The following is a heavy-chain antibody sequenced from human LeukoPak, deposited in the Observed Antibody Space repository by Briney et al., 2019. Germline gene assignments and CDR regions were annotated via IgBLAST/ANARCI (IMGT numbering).Heavy chain of an antibody. CDR3: ANDRKLAPFDY. J-gene: IGHJ4*02. D-gene: IGHD6-6*01. CDR2: IQYDGGDP. CDR1: GFTFSTYG. Sequence: PGGSLRLSCEASGFTFSTYGMHWVRQAPGKGLEWVAFIQYDGGDPHYADSVKGRFTISRDNSKNALYLQMNSLRAEDTAVYYCANDRKLAPFDYWGQGTLVTVSS. V-gene: IGHV3-30*02.